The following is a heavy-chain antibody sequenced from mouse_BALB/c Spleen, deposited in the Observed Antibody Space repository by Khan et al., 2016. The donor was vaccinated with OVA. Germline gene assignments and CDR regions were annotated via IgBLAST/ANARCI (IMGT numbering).Heavy chain of an antibody. D-gene: IGHD1-1*01. V-gene: IGHV1-7*01. CDR1: GYTFINYW. J-gene: IGHJ2*01. CDR2: INPSTGYT. CDR3: ARRGLRWDFDY. Sequence: QVQLQQSGAELAKPGASVKMSCKTSGYTFINYWILWVKQRPGQGLEWIGYINPSTGYTEYNQNFKDKAILTADKSSSTAYMQLSSLTSEDSAVYDCARRGLRWDFDYWGQGTTLTVSS.